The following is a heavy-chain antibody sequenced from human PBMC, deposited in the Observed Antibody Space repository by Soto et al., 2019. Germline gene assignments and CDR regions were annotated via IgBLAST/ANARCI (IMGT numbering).Heavy chain of an antibody. Sequence: VQLVESGGGVVQPGRSLRLSCAASGFTFSDYAMHWVRQAPGKGLEWVAVVSHDGRNTHYADSVKGRFTNSRDSSKNTGTLEMPSLRDEDTADTYCAKGGRQWLVTSDFNYWGQGALVTVSS. CDR2: VSHDGRNT. CDR3: AKGGRQWLVTSDFNY. CDR1: GFTFSDYA. J-gene: IGHJ4*02. V-gene: IGHV3-30*18. D-gene: IGHD6-19*01.